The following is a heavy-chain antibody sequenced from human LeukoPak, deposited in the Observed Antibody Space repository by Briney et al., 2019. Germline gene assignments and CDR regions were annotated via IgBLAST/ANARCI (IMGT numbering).Heavy chain of an antibody. CDR2: IYFSGSA. V-gene: IGHV4-61*02. D-gene: IGHD3-22*01. Sequence: SETLSLTCTVSGVSISNDGYYWTWIRQSAGKGLEWIGRIYFSGSANRNPSLKSRVTIPIDTSKNQFSLKLSSVTAADTAVYYCARVGATMIVVVWEAYFDYWGQGTLVTVSS. J-gene: IGHJ4*02. CDR1: GVSISNDGYY. CDR3: ARVGATMIVVVWEAYFDY.